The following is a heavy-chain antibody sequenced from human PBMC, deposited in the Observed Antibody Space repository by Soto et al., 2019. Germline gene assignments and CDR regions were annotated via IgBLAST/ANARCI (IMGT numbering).Heavy chain of an antibody. CDR1: GFTFSSYA. J-gene: IGHJ4*02. Sequence: GGSLRLSCAASGFTFSSYAMSWVCQAPGKGLEWVAAIGGTDGKTYYADSVKGRFTISRDNSEKTLYLQMSRLRAEDTAVYFCAKGMFSSSPAAAGSFDYWGQGALVTVSS. CDR2: IGGTDGKT. CDR3: AKGMFSSSPAAAGSFDY. D-gene: IGHD3-10*01. V-gene: IGHV3-23*01.